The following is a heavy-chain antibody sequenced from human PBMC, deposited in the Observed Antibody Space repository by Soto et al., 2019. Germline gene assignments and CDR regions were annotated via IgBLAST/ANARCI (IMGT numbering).Heavy chain of an antibody. CDR1: GFNFSNYG. CDR3: ARDFSLRGVINPYGMDV. J-gene: IGHJ6*02. Sequence: QVQLVESGGGVVQPGRSLRLSCAASGFNFSNYGMHWVRQAPGKGLEWVAVISYDGSNKYYADSVKGRFTISRDNSKNTAYLQVNTLIAEDTAVYYCARDFSLRGVINPYGMDVWGQGTTVTVSS. V-gene: IGHV3-30*03. D-gene: IGHD3-10*01. CDR2: ISYDGSNK.